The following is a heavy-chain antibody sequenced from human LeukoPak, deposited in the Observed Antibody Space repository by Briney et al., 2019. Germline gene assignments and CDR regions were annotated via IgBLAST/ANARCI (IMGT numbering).Heavy chain of an antibody. J-gene: IGHJ4*02. CDR3: ARVLVVISPDYFDY. D-gene: IGHD3-22*01. CDR2: ISYDGSNK. Sequence: GGSLRLSCAASGFTFSSYAMSWVRQAPGKGLEWVAVISYDGSNKYYADSVKGRFTISRDNSKNTLYLQMNSLRAEDTAVYYCARVLVVISPDYFDYWGQGTLVTVAS. V-gene: IGHV3-30*04. CDR1: GFTFSSYA.